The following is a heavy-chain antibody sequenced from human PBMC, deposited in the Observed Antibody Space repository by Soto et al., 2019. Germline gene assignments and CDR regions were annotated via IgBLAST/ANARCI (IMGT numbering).Heavy chain of an antibody. CDR1: GDSISSGGYY. D-gene: IGHD3-10*01. V-gene: IGHV4-31*03. J-gene: IGHJ3*02. CDR3: ARGRELWFSRSDGFDI. Sequence: KTSETLSLTCTVSGDSISSGGYYWSWIRQHPGKGLEWIGYIYYSGNTYYNPSLRSRITILVDTSKNQFSLKLSSVTAADTAVYYCARGRELWFSRSDGFDIWGQGTMVTVSS. CDR2: IYYSGNT.